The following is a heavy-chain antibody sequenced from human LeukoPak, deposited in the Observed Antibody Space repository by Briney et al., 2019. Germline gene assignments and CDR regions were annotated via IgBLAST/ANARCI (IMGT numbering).Heavy chain of an antibody. CDR2: IYHSGST. J-gene: IGHJ4*02. Sequence: SETLSLTCAVSGGSTSSSNWWSWVRQPPGKGLEWIGEIYHSGSTNYNPSLKSRVTISVDKSKNQFSLKLSSVTAADTAVYYCARDGYCSGGSCSKLDYWGQGTLVTVSS. CDR1: GGSTSSSNW. V-gene: IGHV4-4*02. D-gene: IGHD2-15*01. CDR3: ARDGYCSGGSCSKLDY.